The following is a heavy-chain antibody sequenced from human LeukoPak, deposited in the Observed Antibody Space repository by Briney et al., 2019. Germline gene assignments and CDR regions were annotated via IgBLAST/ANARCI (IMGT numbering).Heavy chain of an antibody. CDR2: ISSSSSYI. J-gene: IGHJ4*02. Sequence: PGGSLRLSCAASGFTVSTNYMNWVRQAPGKGLEWVSSISSSSSYIYYADSVKGRFTISRDNAKNSLYLQMNSLRAEDTAVYYCAREVYSSGSYDYWGQGTLVTVSS. CDR3: AREVYSSGSYDY. CDR1: GFTVSTNY. D-gene: IGHD3-22*01. V-gene: IGHV3-21*01.